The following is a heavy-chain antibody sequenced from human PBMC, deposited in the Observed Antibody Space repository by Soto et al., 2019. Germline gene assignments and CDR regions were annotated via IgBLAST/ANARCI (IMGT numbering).Heavy chain of an antibody. CDR1: GFTVSSRNY. J-gene: IGHJ4*02. CDR2: IYTGGTT. Sequence: EVQLVESGGGLIQPGGSLRLSCVVSGFTVSSRNYMSWVRPAPGKGLERVSVIYTGGTTSYAASVKGRFTISGDNSKNTLNRQRNSERAEDTAVYYGHGYGYWGQGTLVTVSS. V-gene: IGHV3-53*01. D-gene: IGHD5-12*01. CDR3: HGYGY.